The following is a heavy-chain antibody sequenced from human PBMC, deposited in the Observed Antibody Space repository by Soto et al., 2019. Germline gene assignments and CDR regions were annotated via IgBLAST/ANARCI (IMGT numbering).Heavy chain of an antibody. Sequence: GGSLRLSCAASGFTFSSYGMHWVRQAPGKGLEWVAVISYDGSNKYYADSVKGRFTISRDNSKNTLYLQMNSLRAEDTAVYYCAKSDNGSYFDYWGQGTLVTVSS. J-gene: IGHJ4*02. V-gene: IGHV3-30*18. CDR2: ISYDGSNK. D-gene: IGHD1-26*01. CDR3: AKSDNGSYFDY. CDR1: GFTFSSYG.